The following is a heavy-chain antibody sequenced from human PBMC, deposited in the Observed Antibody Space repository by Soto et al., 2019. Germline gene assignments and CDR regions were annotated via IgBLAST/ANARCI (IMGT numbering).Heavy chain of an antibody. CDR3: ARVDISVVPSTTFDY. CDR1: GGSISSISYY. J-gene: IGHJ4*02. CDR2: NKYSGHT. V-gene: IGHV4-39*01. D-gene: IGHD2-2*01. Sequence: QLQLQDSGPGLVKPSETLSLTCTVSGGSISSISYYWGWIRQPPWKGLEWIGSNKYSGHTFYNPSLNSRVTMSVDTSKNQCSLRLSSVTAAETAVYYCARVDISVVPSTTFDYGGQGTLVTVSS.